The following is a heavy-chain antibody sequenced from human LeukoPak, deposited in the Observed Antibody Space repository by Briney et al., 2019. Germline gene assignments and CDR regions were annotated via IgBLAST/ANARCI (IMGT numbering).Heavy chain of an antibody. CDR2: INAGNGNT. V-gene: IGHV1-3*01. CDR3: ARGRWSATTATYYLDF. Sequence: ASVKVSCKASEYTFTDYAINWVGQAPGQRLEWMGWINAGNGNTKYSQKFLGRVTITMDTSASTAYMELSSLTSEDTPVYYCARGRWSATTATYYLDFWGQGTLVTVSS. D-gene: IGHD5-24*01. J-gene: IGHJ4*02. CDR1: EYTFTDYA.